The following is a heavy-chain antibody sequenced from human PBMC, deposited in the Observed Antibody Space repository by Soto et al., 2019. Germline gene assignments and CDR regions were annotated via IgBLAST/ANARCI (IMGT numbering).Heavy chain of an antibody. V-gene: IGHV3-7*01. CDR2: INGDGSEK. D-gene: IGHD3-3*01. CDR1: GFTFSSYA. CDR3: ARSDYDFWSGSPPGFDP. J-gene: IGHJ5*02. Sequence: PGGSLRLSCAASGFTFSSYAMSWVRQAPGKGLEWVASINGDGSEKYYVDSVKGRFTISRDKAKNSLYLQMNSLRAEDTAVYYCARSDYDFWSGSPPGFDPWGQGTLVTAPQ.